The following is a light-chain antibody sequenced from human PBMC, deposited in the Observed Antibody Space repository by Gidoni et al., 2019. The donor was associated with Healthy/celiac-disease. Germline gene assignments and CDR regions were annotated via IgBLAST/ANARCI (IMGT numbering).Light chain of an antibody. J-gene: IGKJ3*01. Sequence: IVLTPSPGTLPLSPGERATLSCRASQSVSSSYLAWYQQKPGQAPRLLIYGASSRATGIPDRFSGSGSGTDFTITISRLEPEDFAVYYCQQYGSSPRFTFGPGTKVDIK. CDR3: QQYGSSPRFT. CDR2: GAS. CDR1: QSVSSSY. V-gene: IGKV3-20*01.